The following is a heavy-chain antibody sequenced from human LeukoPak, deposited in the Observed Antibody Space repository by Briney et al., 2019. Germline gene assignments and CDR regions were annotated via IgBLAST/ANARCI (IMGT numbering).Heavy chain of an antibody. CDR2: IYSGGST. Sequence: PGGSLRLSCAASGFTVSSNYMSWVRQAPGKGLEWVSVIYSGGSTYYADSVKGRFTISRDNSKNTLYLQMNSLRAEDTAVYYCAREGCGGDCYSNYYFDYWGQGTLVTVSS. D-gene: IGHD2-21*02. J-gene: IGHJ4*02. V-gene: IGHV3-66*01. CDR1: GFTVSSNY. CDR3: AREGCGGDCYSNYYFDY.